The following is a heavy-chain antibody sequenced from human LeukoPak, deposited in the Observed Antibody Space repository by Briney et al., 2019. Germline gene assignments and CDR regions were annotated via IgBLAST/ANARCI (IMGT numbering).Heavy chain of an antibody. D-gene: IGHD6-13*01. CDR2: IYYSGST. CDR3: ARESGLSSSWYRTPDY. V-gene: IGHV4-59*01. J-gene: IGHJ4*02. CDR1: GFTFNNYG. Sequence: PGGSLRLSCATSGFTFNNYGMNWVRQAPGKGLEWIGYIYYSGSTNYNPSLKSRVTISVDTSKNQFSLKLSSVTAADTAVYYCARESGLSSSWYRTPDYWGQGTLVTVSS.